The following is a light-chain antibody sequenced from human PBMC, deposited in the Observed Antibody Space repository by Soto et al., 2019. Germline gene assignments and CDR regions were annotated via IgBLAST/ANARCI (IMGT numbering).Light chain of an antibody. CDR3: QQYGSSRWT. CDR2: GAS. V-gene: IGKV3-20*01. CDR1: QSVSSSY. J-gene: IGKJ1*01. Sequence: EIVLTQSPGTLSLSPGERATLSCRASQSVSSSYLAWYQQKPGQAPRLLIYGASSRATGIPDRFSGSGSGTDFTLTISRLAPEDFAVYYCQQYGSSRWTFGQGTKVEIK.